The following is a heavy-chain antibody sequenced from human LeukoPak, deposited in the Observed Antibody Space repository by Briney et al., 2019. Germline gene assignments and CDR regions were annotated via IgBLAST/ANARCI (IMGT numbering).Heavy chain of an antibody. Sequence: PSETLSLTCTVSGGSISSGGYYWSWIRQPPGKGLEWIGYIYHSGSTYYNPSLKSRVTISVDRSKNQFSLKLSSVTAADTAVYYCARGYSGYGNWFDPWGQGTLVTVSS. CDR2: IYHSGST. CDR3: ARGYSGYGNWFDP. J-gene: IGHJ5*02. CDR1: GGSISSGGYY. D-gene: IGHD5-12*01. V-gene: IGHV4-30-2*01.